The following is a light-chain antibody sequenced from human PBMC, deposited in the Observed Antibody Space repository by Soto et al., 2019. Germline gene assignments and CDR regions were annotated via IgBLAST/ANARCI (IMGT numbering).Light chain of an antibody. V-gene: IGKV1-5*03. J-gene: IGKJ4*01. Sequence: DIQMTQSPSTLSASVGDRVTITCRASQSISNWLAWYQQNPGKAPNLLIYKASSLESGVLSRFSGSGSGTEFTLTISSLQPDDFATYYCQQYNSYPLTFGGGTKVDIK. CDR1: QSISNW. CDR3: QQYNSYPLT. CDR2: KAS.